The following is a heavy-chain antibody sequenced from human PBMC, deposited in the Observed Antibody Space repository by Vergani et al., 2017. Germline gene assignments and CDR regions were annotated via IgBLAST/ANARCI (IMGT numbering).Heavy chain of an antibody. CDR1: GAPISYWC. CDR2: FCPSGST. Sequence: QVQMQESGPGLVKTSETLSLTCSASGAPISYWCWSWLRQPAGKGLEWIGRFCPSGSTNYKPSLKSRVTMSIDTSKNQFSLKLTSVTAADTAVYYCATGAGPFDIWGQGTLVTVSS. V-gene: IGHV4-4*07. CDR3: ATGAGPFDI. D-gene: IGHD7-27*01. J-gene: IGHJ4*02.